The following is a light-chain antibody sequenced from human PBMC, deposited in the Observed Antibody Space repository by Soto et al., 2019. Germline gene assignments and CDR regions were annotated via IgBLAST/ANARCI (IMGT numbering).Light chain of an antibody. CDR2: SHN. Sequence: QSVLTQPPSASGSPGQSVTITCSGTENDIGFANYVSWYQQHPDEAPKLLMYSHNIRPSGVPDRFSASTSGTSASLVISGLRSEDEADYHCATWDDDVSGVVFGGGTKLTVL. CDR1: ENDIGFANY. V-gene: IGLV1-47*02. J-gene: IGLJ2*01. CDR3: ATWDDDVSGVV.